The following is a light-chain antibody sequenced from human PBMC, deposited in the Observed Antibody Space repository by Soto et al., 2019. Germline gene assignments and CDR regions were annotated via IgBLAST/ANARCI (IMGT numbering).Light chain of an antibody. Sequence: DIQMTQSPSSLSASVGDRVTITCQASPDISNYLNWYQQKPGKAPKLLIYDASNLETGVPSRSSGSGSGTDFTFTISSLQPEDIATYYCQQYDNLPLTFGGGTKVEIK. V-gene: IGKV1-33*01. CDR3: QQYDNLPLT. J-gene: IGKJ4*01. CDR1: PDISNY. CDR2: DAS.